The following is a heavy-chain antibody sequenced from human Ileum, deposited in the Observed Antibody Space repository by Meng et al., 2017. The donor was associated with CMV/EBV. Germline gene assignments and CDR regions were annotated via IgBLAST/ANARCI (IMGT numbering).Heavy chain of an antibody. CDR1: GLTFSNYW. Sequence: EVQLVESGGGLVQPGGSLILSCAASGLTFSNYWRNWVRQAPGKGLVWVSSISRDGNIISYADSVKGRFAISRDNAKNTVYLQMNSLSAEDTAVYYCAADYSSSWWGQGTLVTVSS. CDR3: AADYSSSW. J-gene: IGHJ4*02. CDR2: ISRDGNII. D-gene: IGHD6-13*01. V-gene: IGHV3-74*01.